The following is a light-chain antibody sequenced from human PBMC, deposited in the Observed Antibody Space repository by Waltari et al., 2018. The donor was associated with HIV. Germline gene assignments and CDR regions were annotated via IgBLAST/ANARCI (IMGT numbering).Light chain of an antibody. CDR3: SSYAGARV. V-gene: IGLV2-23*02. Sequence: QSALTQPASVSGSPGQSITISCTVTSSAVGSYNRVSWYQQYPGKAPKLIIYEVTKRPSGVSNRFSGSKSGNTASLTLSGLQADDEADYYCSSYAGARVFGGGTNLIVL. CDR2: EVT. J-gene: IGLJ3*02. CDR1: SSAVGSYNR.